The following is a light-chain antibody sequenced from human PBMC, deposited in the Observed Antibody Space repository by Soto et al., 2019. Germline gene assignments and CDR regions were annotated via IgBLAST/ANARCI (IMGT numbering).Light chain of an antibody. V-gene: IGKV3-11*01. CDR2: AAS. CDR3: QQRSNWPPEIT. Sequence: EIVLTQSPATLSLSPVGRATLSCRSLQSVSNFLAWYQQEPGQAPRLLIYAASNRATGIPARFSGSGSGTDFTLTISSLEPEDFAVYYCQQRSNWPPEITFGQGTRLE. J-gene: IGKJ5*01. CDR1: QSVSNF.